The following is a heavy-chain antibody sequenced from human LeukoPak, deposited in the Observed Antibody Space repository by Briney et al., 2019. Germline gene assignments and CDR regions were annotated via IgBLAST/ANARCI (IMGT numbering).Heavy chain of an antibody. CDR2: INSDGSST. CDR1: GFTFSSYW. CDR3: ARDRTGNNDFWSGYTTFFDY. V-gene: IGHV3-74*01. J-gene: IGHJ4*02. Sequence: GGSLRLSCAASGFTFSSYWMHWVRQAPGKGLVWVSCINSDGSSTSYADSVKGRFTISRDNAKNTLYLQMNSLRAEDTAVYYCARDRTGNNDFWSGYTTFFDYWGQGTLVTVSS. D-gene: IGHD3-3*01.